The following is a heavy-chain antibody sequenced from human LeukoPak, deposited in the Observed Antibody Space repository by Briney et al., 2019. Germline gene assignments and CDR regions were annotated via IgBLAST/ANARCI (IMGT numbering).Heavy chain of an antibody. CDR1: GFTFSSYW. J-gene: IGHJ3*02. D-gene: IGHD6-6*01. CDR3: ERDGEYSSSSAAVDI. V-gene: IGHV3-7*01. Sequence: GGSLRLSCAASGFTFSSYWMSWVRQAPGKGLEWVANIKQDGSEKYYVDSVKGRFTISRDNAKNSLYLQMNSLRAEDTAVYYCERDGEYSSSSAAVDIWGQGTMVTVSS. CDR2: IKQDGSEK.